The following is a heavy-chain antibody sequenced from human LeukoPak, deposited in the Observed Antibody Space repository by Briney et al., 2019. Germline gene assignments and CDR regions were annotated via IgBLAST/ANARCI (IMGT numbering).Heavy chain of an antibody. Sequence: PGGSLRLSCVASGFTFSNYWMTWVRQAPEKGLEWVANIKEHGGEKYYVDSVKGRFTISRDNAKNSLYLQMNSLRAEDTAIYYCARGDPVGATLGSFDIWGQGTMVTVSS. CDR3: ARGDPVGATLGSFDI. D-gene: IGHD1-26*01. CDR1: GFTFSNYW. J-gene: IGHJ3*02. CDR2: IKEHGGEK. V-gene: IGHV3-7*01.